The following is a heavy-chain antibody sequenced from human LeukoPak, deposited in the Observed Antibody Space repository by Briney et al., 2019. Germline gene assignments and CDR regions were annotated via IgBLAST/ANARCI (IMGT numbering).Heavy chain of an antibody. CDR2: IYTSGST. CDR1: GGSISSYY. V-gene: IGHV4-4*07. J-gene: IGHJ3*02. CDR3: ARVLWYYDFWSGYSDAFDI. D-gene: IGHD3-3*01. Sequence: SETLSLTCTVSGGSISSYYWSWIRQPAGKGLEWIGRIYTSGSTNYNPSLKSRVTMSVDTSKNQFSLKLSSVTAADTAVYYCARVLWYYDFWSGYSDAFDIWGQGTMVTVSS.